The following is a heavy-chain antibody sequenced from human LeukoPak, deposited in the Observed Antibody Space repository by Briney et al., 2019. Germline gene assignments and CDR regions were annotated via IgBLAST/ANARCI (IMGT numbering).Heavy chain of an antibody. D-gene: IGHD4-17*01. CDR2: IYSGGST. CDR3: ASSYGDLYYFDY. V-gene: IGHV3-66*01. Sequence: GGSLRLSCAASGFTFSDYYMSWIRQAPGKGLEWVSVIYSGGSTYYADSVKGRFTISRDNSKNTLYLQMNSLRAEDTAVYYCASSYGDLYYFDYWGQGTLVTVSS. J-gene: IGHJ4*02. CDR1: GFTFSDYY.